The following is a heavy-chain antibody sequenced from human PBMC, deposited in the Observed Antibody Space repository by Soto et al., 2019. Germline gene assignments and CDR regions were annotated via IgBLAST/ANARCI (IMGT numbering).Heavy chain of an antibody. Sequence: QVQLQESGPGLVKPSQTLSLTCTVSGGSISSGGYYWSWIRQHPGKGLEWIGYIYYSGSTYYNPSLKSRVNISVDTSKNQFALKLSSVTAADTAVYYCARGFPPGVTRAFDIWGQGTMVTVSS. D-gene: IGHD2-21*02. J-gene: IGHJ3*02. CDR3: ARGFPPGVTRAFDI. V-gene: IGHV4-31*03. CDR1: GGSISSGGYY. CDR2: IYYSGST.